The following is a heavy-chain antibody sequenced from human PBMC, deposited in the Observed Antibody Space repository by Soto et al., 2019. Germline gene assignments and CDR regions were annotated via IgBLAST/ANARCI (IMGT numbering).Heavy chain of an antibody. CDR3: ARERVVVVVAATPQPGGAFDY. J-gene: IGHJ4*02. Sequence: QVQLQESGPGLVKPSQTLSLTCTVSGGSISSGGYYWSWIRQHPGKGLEWIGYIYYSGSTYYNPSLKSRVTISVDTSKNQFSLKLSSVTAADTAVYYCARERVVVVVAATPQPGGAFDYWGQGTLVTVSS. CDR2: IYYSGST. D-gene: IGHD2-15*01. V-gene: IGHV4-31*03. CDR1: GGSISSGGYY.